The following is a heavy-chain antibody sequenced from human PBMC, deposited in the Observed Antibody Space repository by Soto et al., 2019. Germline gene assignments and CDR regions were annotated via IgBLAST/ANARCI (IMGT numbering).Heavy chain of an antibody. CDR1: GGSYSGYY. Sequence: SETLSLTCAVYGGSYSGYYWSWLRQPPGKGLEWIGEINHSGSTNYNPSLKSRVTISVDTSKNQFSLKLSSVTAADTAVYYCARSQTGVLRFLEWFPRYYYYGMDVWGQGTTVT. D-gene: IGHD3-3*01. V-gene: IGHV4-34*01. CDR2: INHSGST. CDR3: ARSQTGVLRFLEWFPRYYYYGMDV. J-gene: IGHJ6*02.